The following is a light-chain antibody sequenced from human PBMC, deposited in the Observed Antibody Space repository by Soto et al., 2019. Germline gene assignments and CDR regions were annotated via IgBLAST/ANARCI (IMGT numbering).Light chain of an antibody. V-gene: IGKV3-11*01. CDR1: QSISTN. Sequence: IVLTQSPATLSLAPGQGATLSCRASQSISTNFAWYQQKRGQPPRLLIYDASNRASGIPARFSGSGSGTDVALTISSLEPEDSAVYYCQQRSYWLAFGQGTKLDIE. CDR3: QQRSYWLA. J-gene: IGKJ2*01. CDR2: DAS.